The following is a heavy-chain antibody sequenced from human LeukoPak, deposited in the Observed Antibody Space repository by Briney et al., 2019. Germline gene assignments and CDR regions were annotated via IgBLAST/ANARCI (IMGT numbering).Heavy chain of an antibody. Sequence: GASVKVSCKASGYTFTGYYVHWVRQAPGQGLEWMGWINPNSGGTNYAQKFQGRVTMTRDTSISTAYMELSRLRSDDTAVYYCASDAGAYCGGDCYALDYWGQGTLVTVSS. CDR2: INPNSGGT. CDR3: ASDAGAYCGGDCYALDY. CDR1: GYTFTGYY. V-gene: IGHV1-2*02. J-gene: IGHJ4*02. D-gene: IGHD2-21*02.